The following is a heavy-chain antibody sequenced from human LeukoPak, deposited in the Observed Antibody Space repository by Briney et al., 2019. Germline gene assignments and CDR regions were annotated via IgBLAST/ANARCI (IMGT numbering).Heavy chain of an antibody. Sequence: GGSLRLSCAASGFTFSTYWMSWVRQAPGKGLECVASVKRDESETEYVDSVKGRFSISRDKAKNSLFLLINSLRAEDTAIYYCARWRWAQSEFDYWGQGVTVTVSS. CDR1: GFTFSTYW. CDR2: VKRDESET. CDR3: ARWRWAQSEFDY. J-gene: IGHJ4*02. V-gene: IGHV3-7*01. D-gene: IGHD5-24*01.